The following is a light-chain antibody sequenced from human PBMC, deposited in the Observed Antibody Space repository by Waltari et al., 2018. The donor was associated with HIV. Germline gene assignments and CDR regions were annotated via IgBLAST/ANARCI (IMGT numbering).Light chain of an antibody. CDR1: QTVGCY. Sequence: DIVLTQSPATLSLSPGDSAPLSCRSSQTVGCYLAWYQQKPAQATRQLISDTSDTANGRPARFSGTEAGTDVSISISSIEPEDFAVYYCQHRYNWPRVTFGQGTRLEMK. J-gene: IGKJ5*01. CDR3: QHRYNWPRVT. CDR2: DTS. V-gene: IGKV3-11*01.